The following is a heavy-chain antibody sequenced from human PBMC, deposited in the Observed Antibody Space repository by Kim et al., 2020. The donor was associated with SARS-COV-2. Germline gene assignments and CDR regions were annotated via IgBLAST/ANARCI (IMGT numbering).Heavy chain of an antibody. CDR2: ISSSSSTI. J-gene: IGHJ4*02. D-gene: IGHD3-10*01. CDR3: ARDLDYGSGSYGERG. V-gene: IGHV3-48*02. Sequence: GGSLRLSCAASGFTFSSYSMNWVRQAPGKGLEWVSYISSSSSTIYYADSVKGRFTISRDNAKNSLYLQMNSLRDEDTAVYYCARDLDYGSGSYGERGGGQGTLVTVSS. CDR1: GFTFSSYS.